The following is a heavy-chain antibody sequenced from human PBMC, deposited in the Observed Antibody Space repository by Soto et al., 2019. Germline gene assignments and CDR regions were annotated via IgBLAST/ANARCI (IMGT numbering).Heavy chain of an antibody. J-gene: IGHJ6*02. V-gene: IGHV3-23*01. CDR2: ISGRGGST. CDR1: GFTCSSYA. Sequence: EVQLLESGGGLVQPGGSLRVSCAASGFTCSSYAMSWVRQAPGKGLEWVSAISGRGGSTYYADSVKGRFTISRDNSKNTLYLQMNSMRAEDTAVYYCAKASATRSRGYYYGMDVWGQGTTVTVSS. CDR3: AKASATRSRGYYYGMDV. D-gene: IGHD3-10*01.